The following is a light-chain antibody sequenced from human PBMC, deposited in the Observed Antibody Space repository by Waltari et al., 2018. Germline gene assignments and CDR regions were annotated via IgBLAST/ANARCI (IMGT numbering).Light chain of an antibody. Sequence: SSELMQPPSVSVSPGQTADITCSGDKLGNKNACWYQQKAGQSPILVIYQDNRRPSGIPERFSGSNSENIATLTISGAQAVDEADYYCQTWDSNNAAVFGTGTKVTVL. J-gene: IGLJ1*01. CDR1: KLGNKN. CDR2: QDN. CDR3: QTWDSNNAAV. V-gene: IGLV3-1*01.